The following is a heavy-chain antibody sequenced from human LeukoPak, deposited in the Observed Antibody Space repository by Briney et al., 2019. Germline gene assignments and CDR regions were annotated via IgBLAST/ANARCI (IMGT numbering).Heavy chain of an antibody. CDR1: GGTFSSYA. V-gene: IGHV1-3*01. CDR2: INGGNGDT. J-gene: IGHJ3*01. D-gene: IGHD4-17*01. CDR3: ATSGMTTVTAWDAFDV. Sequence: ASVKVSCKASGGTFSSYAISWVRQAPGQRLEWMGWINGGNGDTKYSQKFQGRVTITRDRSAITAYMELSSLTSEDTAVYYCATSGMTTVTAWDAFDVWGQGTMVTVSS.